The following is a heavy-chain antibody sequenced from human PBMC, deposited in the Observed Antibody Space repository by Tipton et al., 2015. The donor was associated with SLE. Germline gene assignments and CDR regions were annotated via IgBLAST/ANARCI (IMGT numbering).Heavy chain of an antibody. CDR3: AKAGDTAMVYFDY. D-gene: IGHD5-18*01. CDR2: ISSRGSSI. V-gene: IGHV3-48*03. Sequence: GSLRLSCAASGFSFSSFEMNWVRQAPGKRLEWVSYISSRGSSIYYADSVKGRFTISRDNAKNSLYLQMNSLRAEDTALYYCAKAGDTAMVYFDYWGQGTLVTVSS. J-gene: IGHJ4*02. CDR1: GFSFSSFE.